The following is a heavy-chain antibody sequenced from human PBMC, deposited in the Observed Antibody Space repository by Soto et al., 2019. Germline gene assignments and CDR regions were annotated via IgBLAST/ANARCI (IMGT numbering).Heavy chain of an antibody. CDR1: GYTFTGYY. CDR3: ARSYYGSGSPIDY. Sequence: ASVKVSCKASGYTFTGYYMHWVRQAPGQGLEWMGWNNPNSGGTNYAQKFQGWVTMTRDTSISTAYMELSRLRSDDTAVYYCARSYYGSGSPIDYWGQGTLVTVSS. CDR2: NNPNSGGT. D-gene: IGHD3-10*01. J-gene: IGHJ4*02. V-gene: IGHV1-2*04.